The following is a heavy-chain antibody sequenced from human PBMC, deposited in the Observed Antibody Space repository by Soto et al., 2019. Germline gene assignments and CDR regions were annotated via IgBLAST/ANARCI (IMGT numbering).Heavy chain of an antibody. CDR1: GDTFTSNG. CDR3: ARGTRESSPGDY. D-gene: IGHD6-13*01. CDR2: ISIYNGNT. J-gene: IGHJ4*02. Sequence: ASVKVSCKASGDTFTSNGISWVRQAPGQGLEWLAWISIYNGNTQYAQKVQGRVTMTTDTSTNTAYMELRSLRSDDTAGYYCARGTRESSPGDYWGQGTLVTVSS. V-gene: IGHV1-18*04.